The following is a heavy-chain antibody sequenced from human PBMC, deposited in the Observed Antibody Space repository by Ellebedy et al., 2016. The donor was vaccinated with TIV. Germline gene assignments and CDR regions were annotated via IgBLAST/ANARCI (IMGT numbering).Heavy chain of an antibody. V-gene: IGHV6-1*01. Sequence: SQTLSLTCAISGDSVSSNSAAWNWIRQSPSRGLEWLGRTYYRSKWYNDYAVSVKSRITINPDTSKNQFSLQLNSVTPEDTAVYYCATQKWFGEYPSDYFDYWGQGTLVTVSS. CDR3: ATQKWFGEYPSDYFDY. D-gene: IGHD3-10*01. J-gene: IGHJ4*02. CDR2: TYYRSKWYN. CDR1: GDSVSSNSAA.